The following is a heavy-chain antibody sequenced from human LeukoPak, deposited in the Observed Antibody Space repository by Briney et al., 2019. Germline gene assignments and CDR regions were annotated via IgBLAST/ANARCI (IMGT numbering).Heavy chain of an antibody. V-gene: IGHV1-69*04. J-gene: IGHJ6*02. CDR3: AREVFSNGPTHYGAGMDV. Sequence: ASVKVSCKASGGTFSSYAISWVRQAPGQGLEWMGRIIPILGIANYAQKFQGRVTITADKSTSTAYMELSSLRSENTAVYYCAREVFSNGPTHYGAGMDVWGQGTTVTVSS. CDR2: IIPILGIA. D-gene: IGHD4-17*01. CDR1: GGTFSSYA.